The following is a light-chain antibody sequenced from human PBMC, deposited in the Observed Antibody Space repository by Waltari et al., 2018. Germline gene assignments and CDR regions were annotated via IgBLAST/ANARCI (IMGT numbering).Light chain of an antibody. CDR1: SSNIGSNT. CDR2: SND. V-gene: IGLV1-44*01. Sequence: QSVLTQPPSASGTPGQRVSISCSGSSSNIGSNTVNWYQQLPGTAPKLLIYSNDERPSGVLDRFAGSKSGTSASRAISGLQSEDEAEYYCAAWDDSLNGWVFGGGTKLTVL. J-gene: IGLJ3*02. CDR3: AAWDDSLNGWV.